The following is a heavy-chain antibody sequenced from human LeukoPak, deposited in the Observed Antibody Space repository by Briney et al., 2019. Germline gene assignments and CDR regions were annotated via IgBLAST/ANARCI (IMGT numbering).Heavy chain of an antibody. CDR2: SSGSGGST. V-gene: IGHV3-23*01. CDR3: AKRRGRGYSGYDLSFDY. D-gene: IGHD5-12*01. J-gene: IGHJ4*02. Sequence: PGGSLRLSCAASGFTFSSYAMSWVRQAPGKGLEWVSASSGSGGSTYYADSVKGRFTISRDNSKNTLYLQMNSLRAEDTAVYYCAKRRGRGYSGYDLSFDYWGQGTLVSVSS. CDR1: GFTFSSYA.